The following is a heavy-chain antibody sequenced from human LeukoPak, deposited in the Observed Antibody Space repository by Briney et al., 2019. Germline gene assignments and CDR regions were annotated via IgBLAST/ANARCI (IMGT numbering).Heavy chain of an antibody. Sequence: GGSLRLSCAASGFTVSSNYMNWVRQAPGKGLEWVSVIYSGGSTYYAESVRGRFTISRDNAKNSLFLQMNSLRAEDTAVYYCARDGGGDYWGQGTLVTVSS. CDR2: IYSGGST. CDR1: GFTVSSNY. D-gene: IGHD3-16*01. J-gene: IGHJ4*02. V-gene: IGHV3-53*01. CDR3: ARDGGGDY.